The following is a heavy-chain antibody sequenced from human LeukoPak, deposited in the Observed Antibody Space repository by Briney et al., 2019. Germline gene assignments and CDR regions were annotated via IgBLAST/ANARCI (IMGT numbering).Heavy chain of an antibody. CDR2: IYYSGST. J-gene: IGHJ5*02. Sequence: SETLSLTCTVSGGSISSYYWSWIRQPPGKGLEWIGYIYYSGSTNYNPSLKSRVTISVDTSKNQFSLKLSSVTAADTAVYYCARVRIAAAGTGWFDPWGQGTLVTVSS. CDR3: ARVRIAAAGTGWFDP. V-gene: IGHV4-59*01. CDR1: GGSISSYY. D-gene: IGHD6-13*01.